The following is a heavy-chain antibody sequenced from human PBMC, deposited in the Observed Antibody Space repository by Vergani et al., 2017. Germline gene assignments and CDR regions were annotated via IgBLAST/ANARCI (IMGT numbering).Heavy chain of an antibody. J-gene: IGHJ4*02. V-gene: IGHV3-64*01. CDR1: GFTFSSYA. CDR3: ARTTTPYYYDSSPDY. D-gene: IGHD3-22*01. CDR2: ISSNGGST. Sequence: EVQLVESGGGLVQPGGSLRLSCAASGFTFSSYAMHWVRQAPGKGPEYVSAISSNGGSTYYANSVKGRFTISRDNSKNTLYLQMGSLRAEDMAVYYCARTTTPYYYDSSPDYWGQGTLVTVSS.